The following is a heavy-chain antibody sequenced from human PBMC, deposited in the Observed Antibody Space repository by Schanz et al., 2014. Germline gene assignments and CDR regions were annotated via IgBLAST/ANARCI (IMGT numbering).Heavy chain of an antibody. V-gene: IGHV4-31*03. D-gene: IGHD1-26*01. CDR3: ARVPEPGWFDP. Sequence: QVQLQESGPGLVEPSQTLSLTCTVSGDSISSAYWSWIRQHPGKGLEWIGFIYYRGNTYYNPSLKSRGSISLDPSKTQFFLILNSLTAADTAAYYCARVPEPGWFDPWGQGTLVTVSS. CDR2: IYYRGNT. J-gene: IGHJ5*02. CDR1: GDSISSAY.